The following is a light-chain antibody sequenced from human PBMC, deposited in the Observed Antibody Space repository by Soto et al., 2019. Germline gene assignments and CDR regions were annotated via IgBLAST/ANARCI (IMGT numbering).Light chain of an antibody. V-gene: IGKV3-15*01. CDR1: QSVSSN. J-gene: IGKJ1*01. CDR2: GAS. Sequence: EIVMTQSPATLSVSPGERATLSCRASQSVSSNLAWYQQKHRQAPRLLIYGASTSATGIPARFSGSGSGKEFTLTISMLQSEDFAFYYCRQYNKWWTFGQGTKVEIK. CDR3: RQYNKWWT.